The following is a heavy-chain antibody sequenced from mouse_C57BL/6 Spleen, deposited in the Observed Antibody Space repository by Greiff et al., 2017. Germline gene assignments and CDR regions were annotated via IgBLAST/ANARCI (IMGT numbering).Heavy chain of an antibody. Sequence: DVHLVESGGGLVKPGGSLKLSCAASGFTFSSYAMSWVRQTPEKRLEWVATISDGGSYTYYPDNVKGRFTISRDNAKNKLYLQMSHLKSEDTAMYYCARYSSNYFDYWGQGTTLTVSS. CDR3: ARYSSNYFDY. CDR1: GFTFSSYA. D-gene: IGHD3-2*02. J-gene: IGHJ2*01. CDR2: ISDGGSYT. V-gene: IGHV5-4*01.